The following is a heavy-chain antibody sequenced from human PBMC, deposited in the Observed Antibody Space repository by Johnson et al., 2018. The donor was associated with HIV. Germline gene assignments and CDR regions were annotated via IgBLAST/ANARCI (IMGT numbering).Heavy chain of an antibody. Sequence: VQLVESGGGVVPPGRSLRIYCAVSGFAFTNYAMHWVRLAPGKGLQWVAVISYDGSNKYYADSVKGRFTISSDNSKNTLYLQMNSLRAEDTAVYYCAKHLTQYYYDSSGYYYPEYDAFDIWGQGTMVTVSS. CDR1: GFAFTNYA. D-gene: IGHD3-22*01. CDR3: AKHLTQYYYDSSGYYYPEYDAFDI. J-gene: IGHJ3*02. V-gene: IGHV3-30-3*01. CDR2: ISYDGSNK.